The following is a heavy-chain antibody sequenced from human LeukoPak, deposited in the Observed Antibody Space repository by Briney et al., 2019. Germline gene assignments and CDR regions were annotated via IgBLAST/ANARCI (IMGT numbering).Heavy chain of an antibody. D-gene: IGHD5-18*01. J-gene: IGHJ4*02. CDR3: AGGRIQLWLRHAYYFDY. V-gene: IGHV4-39*07. CDR2: INHSGST. CDR1: GGSVSSGSYY. Sequence: PSETLSLTCTVSGGSVSSGSYYWSWIRQPPGKGLEWIGEINHSGSTNYNPSLKSRVTISVDTSKNQFSLKLSSVTAADTAVYYCAGGRIQLWLRHAYYFDYWGQGTLVTVSS.